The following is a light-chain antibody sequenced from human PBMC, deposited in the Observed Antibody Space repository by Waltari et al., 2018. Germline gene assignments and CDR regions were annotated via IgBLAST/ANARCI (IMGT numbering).Light chain of an antibody. J-gene: IGLJ3*02. CDR1: SSDVGGYNY. V-gene: IGLV2-8*01. CDR3: NSYAVSNNLGV. CDR2: GVD. Sequence: QSALTQPPSASGSPGQSVTISCTGTSSDVGGYNYVSWYQQHPGKAPKLLIYGVDKRPSGVPARFSVSKSGNTASLTVSGLQAEDEADYYCNSYAVSNNLGVFGGGTKLTVL.